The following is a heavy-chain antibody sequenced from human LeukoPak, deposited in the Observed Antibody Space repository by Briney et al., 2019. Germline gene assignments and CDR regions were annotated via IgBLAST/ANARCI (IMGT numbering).Heavy chain of an antibody. Sequence: GGSLRLSCAVSGFTVSSNYMTGVRQAPGKGLEWVSVIYSGGSIYYSDSVKGRFTISRAITKNTVDLQSHSLRAEDTAVYYCASGKETSMAQGYWGQGTLVTVSS. D-gene: IGHD5-18*01. J-gene: IGHJ4*02. CDR3: ASGKETSMAQGY. CDR1: GFTVSSNY. V-gene: IGHV3-53*01. CDR2: IYSGGSI.